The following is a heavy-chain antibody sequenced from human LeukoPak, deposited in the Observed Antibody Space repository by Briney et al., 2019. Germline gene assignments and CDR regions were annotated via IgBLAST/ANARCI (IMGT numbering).Heavy chain of an antibody. CDR3: AKGTISYYDSSGPEY. J-gene: IGHJ4*02. CDR2: ISYDGSNK. CDR1: GFTFSSYG. D-gene: IGHD3-22*01. Sequence: GGSLRLSCAASGFTFSSYGMHWVRQAPGKGLEWVAVISYDGSNKYYADSVKGRFTISRDNSKKTLYLQMNSLRAEDRGVYYCAKGTISYYDSSGPEYWGQGTLVTVSS. V-gene: IGHV3-30*18.